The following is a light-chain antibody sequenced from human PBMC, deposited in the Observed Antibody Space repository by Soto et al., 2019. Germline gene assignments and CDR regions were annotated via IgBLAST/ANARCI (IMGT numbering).Light chain of an antibody. V-gene: IGLV2-14*01. J-gene: IGLJ1*01. CDR3: SSYTSGSVYV. Sequence: QSALTQPAFVSGSPGQSITISCTGTSSDVGDYNYVSWYQQNPGKAPKLMIYEVSNRPSGVSNRFSGSKSGNTASLTISGLQAEDEADYYCSSYTSGSVYVFGTGTRSPS. CDR1: SSDVGDYNY. CDR2: EVS.